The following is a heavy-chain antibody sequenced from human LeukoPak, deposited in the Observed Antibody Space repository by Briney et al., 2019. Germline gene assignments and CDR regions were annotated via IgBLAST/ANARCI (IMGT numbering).Heavy chain of an antibody. Sequence: SVKVSCKASGGTFSSYAISWVRQAPGQGLKWMGGIIPIFGTANYAQKFQGRVTITADESTSTAYMELSSLRSEDTAVYYCARVQDSHYYGMDVWGQGTTVTVSS. D-gene: IGHD2-15*01. CDR3: ARVQDSHYYGMDV. CDR2: IIPIFGTA. J-gene: IGHJ6*02. V-gene: IGHV1-69*13. CDR1: GGTFSSYA.